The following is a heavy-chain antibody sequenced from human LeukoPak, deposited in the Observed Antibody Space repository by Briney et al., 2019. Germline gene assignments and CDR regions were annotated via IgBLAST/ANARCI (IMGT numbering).Heavy chain of an antibody. CDR3: ARAHLSSSSTDYMEV. CDR1: GFTFSNYG. CDR2: IRYDGNNK. D-gene: IGHD6-6*01. V-gene: IGHV3-30*02. Sequence: GGSLRLSCGASGFTFSNYGMLWVRQAPGKGLDWVAFIRYDGNNKLYADSVKGRFTISRDNSKNTLYLQMNSLRAEDTAVYYCARAHLSSSSTDYMEVWGKGTTVTVSS. J-gene: IGHJ6*03.